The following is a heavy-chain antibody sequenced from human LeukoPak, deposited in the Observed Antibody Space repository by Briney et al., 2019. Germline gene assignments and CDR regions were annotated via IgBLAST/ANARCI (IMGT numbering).Heavy chain of an antibody. V-gene: IGHV3-30*18. CDR2: ISSDGSNK. Sequence: GGSLRLSCAAFGFTFRSYGMHWVRQAPGKGREWVAVISSDGSNKYYADSVKGRFTMSRDNSKNTLYLQMNSLRGEDTAVYYCVKEGSGWYERPDYYYMDVWGKGTTVTVSS. D-gene: IGHD6-19*01. J-gene: IGHJ6*03. CDR3: VKEGSGWYERPDYYYMDV. CDR1: GFTFRSYG.